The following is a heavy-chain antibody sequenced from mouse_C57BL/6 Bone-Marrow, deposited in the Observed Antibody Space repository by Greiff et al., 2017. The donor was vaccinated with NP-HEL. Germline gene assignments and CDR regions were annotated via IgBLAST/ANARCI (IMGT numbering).Heavy chain of an antibody. Sequence: QVQLQQSGPGLVQPSQSLSITCTVSGFSLTSYGVHWVRQSPGKGLEWLGVIWSGGGTDYNAAFISRLSISKDNSKSQVFFKMNSLQADDTAIYYCASTYYYGSSSGYFDVWGTGTTVTVSS. V-gene: IGHV2-2*01. CDR3: ASTYYYGSSSGYFDV. CDR2: IWSGGGT. D-gene: IGHD1-1*01. CDR1: GFSLTSYG. J-gene: IGHJ1*03.